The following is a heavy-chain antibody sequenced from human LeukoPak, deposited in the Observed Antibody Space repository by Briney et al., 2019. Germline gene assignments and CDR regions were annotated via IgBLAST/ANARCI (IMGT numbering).Heavy chain of an antibody. CDR2: ISGSGGST. CDR3: ASHYGSGSYSPRYFDY. J-gene: IGHJ4*02. Sequence: GGSLRLSCAASGFTFSSYAMSWVRQAPGKGLEWVSAISGSGGSTYYADSVKGRFTISRDNSKNTLYLQMNSLRAEDTAVYYCASHYGSGSYSPRYFDYWGQGTLVTVSS. CDR1: GFTFSSYA. V-gene: IGHV3-23*01. D-gene: IGHD3-10*01.